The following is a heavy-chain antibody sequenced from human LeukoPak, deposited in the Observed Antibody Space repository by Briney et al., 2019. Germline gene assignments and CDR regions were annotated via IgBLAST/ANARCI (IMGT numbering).Heavy chain of an antibody. CDR3: AKDRLTGTTSLYYYYGMDV. J-gene: IGHJ6*02. D-gene: IGHD1-7*01. CDR1: GFTFDDYA. V-gene: IGHV3-9*01. CDR2: ISWNSGSI. Sequence: PGRSLRLSCAASGFTFDDYAMHWVRQAPGKGLEWVSGISWNSGSIGYADSVKGRFTISRDNSKNTVYLQMKSLRAEDTAVFYCAKDRLTGTTSLYYYYGMDVWGQGTTVTVSS.